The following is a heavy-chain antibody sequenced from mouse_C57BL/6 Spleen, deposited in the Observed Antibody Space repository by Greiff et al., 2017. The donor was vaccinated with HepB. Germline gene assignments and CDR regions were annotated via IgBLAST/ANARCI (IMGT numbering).Heavy chain of an antibody. CDR3: ASGVVATDYFDY. CDR2: ISYDGSN. Sequence: EVKLMESGPGLVKPSQSLSLTCSVTGYSITSGYYWNWIRQFPGNKLEWMGYISYDGSNNYNPSLKNRISITRDTSKNQFFLKLNSVTTEDTATYYCASGVVATDYFDYWGQGTTLTVSS. CDR1: GYSITSGYY. D-gene: IGHD1-1*01. V-gene: IGHV3-6*01. J-gene: IGHJ2*01.